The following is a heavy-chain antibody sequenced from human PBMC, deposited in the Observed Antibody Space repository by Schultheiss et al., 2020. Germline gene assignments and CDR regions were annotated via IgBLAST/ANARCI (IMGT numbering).Heavy chain of an antibody. J-gene: IGHJ4*02. CDR1: GGSISSGGYY. D-gene: IGHD4-23*01. CDR2: IYYSGST. CDR3: ARDYGGRTYYFDY. V-gene: IGHV4-31*03. Sequence: SQTLSLTCTVSGGSISSGGYYWSWIRQHPGKGLEWIGYIYYSGSTYYNPSLKSRVTISVDTSKNQFSLKLSSVTAADTAVYYCARDYGGRTYYFDYWGQGTLVTVSS.